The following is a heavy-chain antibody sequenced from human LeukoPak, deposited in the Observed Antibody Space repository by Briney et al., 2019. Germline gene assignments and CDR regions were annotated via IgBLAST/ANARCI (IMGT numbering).Heavy chain of an antibody. J-gene: IGHJ6*02. D-gene: IGHD1-7*01. CDR2: ISSSGSTI. Sequence: PGGSLRLSCAASGFTFSSYSMNWVRQAPEKGLEWVSYISSSGSTIYYADSVKGRFTISRDNAKNSLYLQMNSLRAEDTAVYYCARAATTGDYYYGMDVWGQGTTVTVSS. CDR3: ARAATTGDYYYGMDV. V-gene: IGHV3-48*04. CDR1: GFTFSSYS.